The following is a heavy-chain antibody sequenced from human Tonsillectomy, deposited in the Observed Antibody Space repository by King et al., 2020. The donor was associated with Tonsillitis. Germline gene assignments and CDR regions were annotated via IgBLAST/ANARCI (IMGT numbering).Heavy chain of an antibody. CDR3: ARLLGAAAINWFDP. V-gene: IGHV5-51*01. CDR1: GYNFISYW. CDR2: IYPGDSDT. Sequence: VQLVESGAEVKKPGESLKISCKGSGYNFISYWIGWVRQMPGKGLEWMGTIYPGDSDTRYSPSFQGQVTISADKSISTAYLQWTSLKASDTAMYYCARLLGAAAINWFDPWGQGTLVTVSS. D-gene: IGHD2-15*01. J-gene: IGHJ5*02.